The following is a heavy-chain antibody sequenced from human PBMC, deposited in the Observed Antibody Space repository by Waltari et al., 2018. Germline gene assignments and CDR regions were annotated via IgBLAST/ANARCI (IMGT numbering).Heavy chain of an antibody. D-gene: IGHD3-10*01. CDR3: ARGGRRLFDY. CDR2: INHSGST. J-gene: IGHJ4*02. Sequence: QVQLQQWGAGLLKPSETLSLTCAVYGGSFIGYYWSWIRQPPGKGLAWIGEINHSGSTNYNPSLKSRVTISVDTSKNQFSLKLSSVTAADTAVYYCARGGRRLFDYWGQGTLVTVSS. V-gene: IGHV4-34*01. CDR1: GGSFIGYY.